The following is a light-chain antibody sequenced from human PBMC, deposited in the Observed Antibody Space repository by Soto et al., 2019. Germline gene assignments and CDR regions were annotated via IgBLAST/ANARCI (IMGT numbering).Light chain of an antibody. Sequence: EIQVTQSPSSLSASVGDRVTITCRASQNIGNFLNWYQQNPGRAPKLLIYGASSLQTGVPSRISGSGSGTDFTLTISSLQPEDFATYFCQQSYSSPTFGQGTRLEIK. V-gene: IGKV1-39*01. CDR1: QNIGNF. CDR3: QQSYSSPT. CDR2: GAS. J-gene: IGKJ5*01.